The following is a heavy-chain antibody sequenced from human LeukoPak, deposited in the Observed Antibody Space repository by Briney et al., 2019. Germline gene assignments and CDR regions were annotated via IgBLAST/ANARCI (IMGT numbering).Heavy chain of an antibody. J-gene: IGHJ6*02. CDR2: ISAYNCNT. CDR1: GYTFTSYG. CDR3: ARDGSSEVLLWFGELLKGPYYYYGMDV. Sequence: ASVKVSCKASGYTFTSYGISWVRQAPGQGLEWMGWISAYNCNTNYAQKLQGRVTMTTDTSTSAAYMELRSLRSDDTAVYYCARDGSSEVLLWFGELLKGPYYYYGMDVWGQGTTVTVSS. V-gene: IGHV1-18*01. D-gene: IGHD3-10*01.